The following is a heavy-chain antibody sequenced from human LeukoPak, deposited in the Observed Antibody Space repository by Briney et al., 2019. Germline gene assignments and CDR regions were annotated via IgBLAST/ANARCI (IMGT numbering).Heavy chain of an antibody. J-gene: IGHJ6*02. Sequence: GGSLRLSCAASGFTFSDHLMDWVRQAPGKGLEWVSVISGGGGSTYYADSVKGRFTISRDNSKNTLYLQMNSLRAEDTAVYYCAKRYDYGDNYYYYYGMDVWGQGTTVTVSS. CDR3: AKRYDYGDNYYYYYGMDV. CDR2: ISGGGGST. D-gene: IGHD4-17*01. V-gene: IGHV3-23*01. CDR1: GFTFSDHL.